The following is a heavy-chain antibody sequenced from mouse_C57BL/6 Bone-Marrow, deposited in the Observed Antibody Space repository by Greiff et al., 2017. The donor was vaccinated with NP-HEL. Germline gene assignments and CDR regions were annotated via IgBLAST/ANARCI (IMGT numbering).Heavy chain of an antibody. D-gene: IGHD4-1*01. CDR3: ARDQANWDLDY. CDR2: INYDGSST. CDR1: GFTFSDYY. Sequence: EVKLVESEGGLVQPGSSMKLSCTASGFTFSDYYMAWVRQVPEKGLEWVANINYDGSSTYYLDSLKSRFLISRDNAKNILYLQMSSLKSEDTATYYCARDQANWDLDYWGQGTSGTVSS. V-gene: IGHV5-16*01. J-gene: IGHJ4*01.